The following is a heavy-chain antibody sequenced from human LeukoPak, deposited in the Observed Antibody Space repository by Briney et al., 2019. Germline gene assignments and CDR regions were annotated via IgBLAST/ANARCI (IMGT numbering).Heavy chain of an antibody. CDR3: ARDNRDTAMVKVSYYGMDV. D-gene: IGHD5-18*01. CDR1: GFTFSSYD. J-gene: IGHJ6*02. Sequence: TGGSLRLSCAASGFTFSSYDMHWVRQATGKGLEWVSAIGTAGDTYYPGSVKGRFTISRENAKNSLYLQMNSLRAGDTAVYYCARDNRDTAMVKVSYYGMDVWGQGTTVTVSS. CDR2: IGTAGDT. V-gene: IGHV3-13*01.